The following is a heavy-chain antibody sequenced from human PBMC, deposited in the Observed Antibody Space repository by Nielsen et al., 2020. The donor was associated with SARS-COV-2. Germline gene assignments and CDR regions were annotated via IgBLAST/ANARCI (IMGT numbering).Heavy chain of an antibody. J-gene: IGHJ6*02. V-gene: IGHV3-11*01. CDR3: ARDNRDFWGGMDV. D-gene: IGHD3-3*01. Sequence: GESLKISCAASGFTFSDYYISWIRQAPGKGLEWVSYISSSGSTIYYADSVKGRFTISRDNAKNSLYLQMNSLRAEDTAVYYCARDNRDFWGGMDVWGQGTTVTVSS. CDR2: ISSSGSTI. CDR1: GFTFSDYY.